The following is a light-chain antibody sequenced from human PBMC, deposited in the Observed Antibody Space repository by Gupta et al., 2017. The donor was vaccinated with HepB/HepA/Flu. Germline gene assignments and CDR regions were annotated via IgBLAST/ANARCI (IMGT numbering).Light chain of an antibody. CDR2: DAS. CDR3: QQYDNLLT. J-gene: IGKJ4*01. CDR1: QDISNY. Sequence: IQVAQAASSLYESVGERVTITCQTSQDISNYLNWYPEKPGKAPKLMTYDASNLETGVPSRFSGSGSGTDFTSTISSLQPEVIATYYWQQYDNLLTFGGGTKVEIK. V-gene: IGKV1-33*01.